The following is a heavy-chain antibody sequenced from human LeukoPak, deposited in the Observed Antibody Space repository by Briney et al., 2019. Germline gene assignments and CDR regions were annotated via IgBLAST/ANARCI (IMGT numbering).Heavy chain of an antibody. CDR3: ARERRAGTSYYFDY. Sequence: GGSLRLSCSASGFTFSSYSMNWVRQAPGKGLEWISYIGTSSTIYYADSVTGRFTISRDNAKSSLFLQMNSLRAEDTAVYCCARERRAGTSYYFDYWGQGTLVTVSS. D-gene: IGHD3/OR15-3a*01. CDR2: IGTSSTI. V-gene: IGHV3-48*01. J-gene: IGHJ4*02. CDR1: GFTFSSYS.